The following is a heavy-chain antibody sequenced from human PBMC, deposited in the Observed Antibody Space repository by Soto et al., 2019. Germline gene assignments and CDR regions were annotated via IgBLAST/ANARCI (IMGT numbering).Heavy chain of an antibody. J-gene: IGHJ4*02. D-gene: IGHD3-3*01. CDR1: GFTFSNYC. V-gene: IGHV3-7*01. CDR3: ATDVAYDDFEGRLEN. CDR2: IKQDGTEK. Sequence: EVQLVESGGGLVQPGGSLRLSCAVSGFTFSNYCMTWVRQAPGKGLEWVANIKQDGTEKYYVDSVRGRFTISRDNDKNSLYLHMNSLRVEDSSVYYCATDVAYDDFEGRLENWGQGTLVTVSS.